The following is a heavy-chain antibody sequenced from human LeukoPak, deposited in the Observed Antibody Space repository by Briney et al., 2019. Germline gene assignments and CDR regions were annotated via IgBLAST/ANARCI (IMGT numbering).Heavy chain of an antibody. CDR2: MNPNSGNT. J-gene: IGHJ4*02. V-gene: IGHV1-8*01. Sequence: ASVEVSCRASGYTFTSYDINWVRQATGQGLEWMGWMNPNSGNTGYAQKFQGRVTMTRNTSISTAYMELSSLRSEDTAVYYCARGQRFRGVAAAGGYWGQGTLVTVSS. CDR1: GYTFTSYD. D-gene: IGHD6-13*01. CDR3: ARGQRFRGVAAAGGY.